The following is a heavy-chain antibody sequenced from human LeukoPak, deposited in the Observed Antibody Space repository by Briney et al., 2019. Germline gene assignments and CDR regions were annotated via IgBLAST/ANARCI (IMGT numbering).Heavy chain of an antibody. CDR1: GGSISSYY. CDR2: IYYSGST. V-gene: IGHV4-59*01. J-gene: IGHJ4*02. CDR3: ARLAQIKYYFDY. Sequence: SETLSLTCTVSGGSISSYYWSWIRQPPGKGLEWIGYIYYSGSTNYNPSLKSRVTISVDTSKNQSSLKLSSVTAADTAVYYCARLAQIKYYFDYWGQGTLVTVSS.